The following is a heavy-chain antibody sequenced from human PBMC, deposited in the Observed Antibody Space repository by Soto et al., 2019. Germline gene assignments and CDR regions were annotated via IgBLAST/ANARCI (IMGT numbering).Heavy chain of an antibody. Sequence: SVKVSCKASGGTFSSYAISWVRQAPGQGLEWMGGIIPIFGTANYAQKFQGRVTITADESTSTAYMELSSLRSEDTAVYYCAREKGYSGSYFGKYYFDYWGQGTLVTVSS. CDR2: IIPIFGTA. D-gene: IGHD1-26*01. CDR1: GGTFSSYA. J-gene: IGHJ4*02. CDR3: AREKGYSGSYFGKYYFDY. V-gene: IGHV1-69*13.